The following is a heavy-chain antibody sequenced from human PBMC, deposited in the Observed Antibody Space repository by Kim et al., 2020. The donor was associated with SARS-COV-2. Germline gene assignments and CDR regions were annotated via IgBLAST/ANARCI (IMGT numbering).Heavy chain of an antibody. CDR2: INPSGGST. D-gene: IGHD3-10*01. Sequence: ASVKVSCKASGYTFTSYYMHWVRQAPGQGLEWMGIINPSGGSTSYAQKFQGRVTMTRDTSTSTVYMELGSLRSEDTAVYYCATGTITMVRGVITQFGYWGQEPCSPSPQ. V-gene: IGHV1-46*01. J-gene: IGHJ4*01. CDR3: ATGTITMVRGVITQFGY. CDR1: GYTFTSYY.